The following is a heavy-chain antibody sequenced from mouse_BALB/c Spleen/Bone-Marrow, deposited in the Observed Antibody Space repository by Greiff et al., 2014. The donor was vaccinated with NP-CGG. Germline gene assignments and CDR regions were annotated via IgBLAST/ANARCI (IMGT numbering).Heavy chain of an antibody. CDR3: ARSQFYGNSLDY. Sequence: EVQLQQSGGGLVQPGGSRKLSCAASGFTFSNFGMHWVRQAPEKGLEWVAFISTGGGITFYAHTVKGRFTISRDKSKNTLFLQMNSLRSEDTAIYFCARSQFYGNSLDYWGQGTTLTVSS. CDR1: GFTFSNFG. D-gene: IGHD1-1*01. V-gene: IGHV5-17*02. J-gene: IGHJ2*01. CDR2: ISTGGGIT.